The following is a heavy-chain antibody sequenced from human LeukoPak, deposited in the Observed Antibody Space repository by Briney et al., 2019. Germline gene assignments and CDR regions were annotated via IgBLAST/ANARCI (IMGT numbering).Heavy chain of an antibody. D-gene: IGHD6-13*01. CDR2: INAGNGNT. J-gene: IGHJ5*02. CDR1: GYTFTSYA. Sequence: ASVKVSCKASGYTFTSYAMHWVRQAPGQRLEWMGWINAGNGNTKYSQKFQGRVTITRDTSASTAYMELSSLRSEDTAVYYCARDAASIAAAGSNWFDPWGQGTLVTVSS. V-gene: IGHV1-3*01. CDR3: ARDAASIAAAGSNWFDP.